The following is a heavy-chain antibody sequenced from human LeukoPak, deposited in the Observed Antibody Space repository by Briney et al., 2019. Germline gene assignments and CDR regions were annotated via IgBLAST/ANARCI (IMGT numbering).Heavy chain of an antibody. CDR3: ARAYKDRSLAGKKEFFQH. CDR2: ISWNSGTI. CDR1: GFTFDNYA. J-gene: IGHJ1*01. V-gene: IGHV3-9*01. Sequence: GGSLRLSCAASGFTFDNYAMNWIRQVPGKGLEWISLISWNSGTIGYADSVKGRFTISRDNANNFLYLQMNSLRAEDTALYYCARAYKDRSLAGKKEFFQHWGQGTLVTVSS. D-gene: IGHD6-19*01.